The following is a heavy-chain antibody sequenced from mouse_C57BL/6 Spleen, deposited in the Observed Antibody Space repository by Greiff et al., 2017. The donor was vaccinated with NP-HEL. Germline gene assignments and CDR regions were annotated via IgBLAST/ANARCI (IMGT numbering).Heavy chain of an antibody. CDR1: GFSLTSYG. V-gene: IGHV2-6*03. Sequence: QVQLKQSGPGLVAPSQSLSITCTVSGFSLTSYGVHWVRQPPGKGLEWLVVIWSDGSTTYNSALKSRLSISKDNSKSQVFLKMNSLQTDDTAMYYCARSSTVVGGGFDYWGQGTTLTVSS. CDR3: ARSSTVVGGGFDY. D-gene: IGHD1-1*01. J-gene: IGHJ2*01. CDR2: IWSDGST.